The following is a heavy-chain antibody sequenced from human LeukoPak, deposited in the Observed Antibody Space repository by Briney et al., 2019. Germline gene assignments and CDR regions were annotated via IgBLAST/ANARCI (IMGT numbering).Heavy chain of an antibody. J-gene: IGHJ5*02. CDR2: INPNSGGT. CDR3: ATVLCSSTSCYRSGWFDP. CDR1: GYTFTGYY. V-gene: IGHV1-2*02. D-gene: IGHD2-2*01. Sequence: ASVKVSCKASGYTFTGYYMHWVRQAPGQGLEWMGWINPNSGGTNYAQKFQGRVTMTRDTSISTAYMELSRLRSDDTAVYYCATVLCSSTSCYRSGWFDPWGQGTLVTVSS.